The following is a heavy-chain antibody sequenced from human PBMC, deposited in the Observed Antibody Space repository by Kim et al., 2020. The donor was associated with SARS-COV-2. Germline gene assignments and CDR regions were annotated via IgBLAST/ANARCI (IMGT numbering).Heavy chain of an antibody. J-gene: IGHJ4*02. V-gene: IGHV3-23*01. CDR2: IDGSGVST. CDR3: AKDLWASGSPRLEDH. Sequence: GGSLRLSCAASGFTFSSYSMSWVRQAPGKGLEWVSAIDGSGVSTSYADSVKGRFTISRDNSNNTVYLQMNSLRAEDTAVYYCAKDLWASGSPRLEDHWGEGPLVSVPT. D-gene: IGHD3-22*01. CDR1: GFTFSSYS.